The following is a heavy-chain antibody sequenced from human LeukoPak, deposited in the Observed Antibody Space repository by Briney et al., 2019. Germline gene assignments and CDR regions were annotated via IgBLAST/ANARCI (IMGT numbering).Heavy chain of an antibody. CDR1: GFTFSSYG. Sequence: GGSLRLSCAASGFTFSSYGMHWVRQAPGKGLEWVAVISYDGSNKYYADSVKGRFTISRDNSKNTLYLQMNSLRAEDTAVYYCAKGGLYGDFYFDYWGQGTLVTVSS. J-gene: IGHJ4*02. D-gene: IGHD4-17*01. CDR2: ISYDGSNK. CDR3: AKGGLYGDFYFDY. V-gene: IGHV3-30*18.